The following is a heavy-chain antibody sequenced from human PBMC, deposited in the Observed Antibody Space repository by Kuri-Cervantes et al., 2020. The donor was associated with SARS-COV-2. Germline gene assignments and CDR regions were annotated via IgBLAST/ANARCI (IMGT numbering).Heavy chain of an antibody. CDR3: ARAVSRLVHPPGTLDF. V-gene: IGHV4-59*01. J-gene: IGHJ4*02. Sequence: SETLSLTWTVSGDSNTTSFWGWIRQPPGKGLEWIGDIHDSGSTNHNAFVKSRVAISLDTSKNLFSLKLTSVTAADTAIYYCARAVSRLVHPPGTLDFWGQGTLVTVSS. CDR2: IHDSGST. D-gene: IGHD6-19*01. CDR1: GDSNTTSF.